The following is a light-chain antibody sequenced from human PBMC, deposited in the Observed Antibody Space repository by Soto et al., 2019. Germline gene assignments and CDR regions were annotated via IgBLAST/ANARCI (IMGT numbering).Light chain of an antibody. CDR2: GQS. J-gene: IGKJ1*01. CDR1: QGSSSN. V-gene: IGKV1-9*01. Sequence: QLTRSPSSLSASVGDRVSITCRASQGSSSNLAWYQQKPGRAPKLLIFGQSPLQSVVPSRFSGSGSGTDFTLTISSLQPEDFATYFCQKLNAYPPCTFGQGTKVEIK. CDR3: QKLNAYPPCT.